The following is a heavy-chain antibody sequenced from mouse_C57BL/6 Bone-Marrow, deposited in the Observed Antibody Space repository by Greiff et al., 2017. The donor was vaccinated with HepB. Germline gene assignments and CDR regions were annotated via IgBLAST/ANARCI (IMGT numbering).Heavy chain of an antibody. Sequence: EVKLQQSGPELVKPGASVKISCKASGYTFTDYYMNWVKQSHGKSLEWIGDINPNNGGTSYNQKFKGKATLTVDKSSSTAYMELRSLTSEDSAVYYCARDHYYGSSRYYAMDYWGQGTSVTVSS. J-gene: IGHJ4*01. CDR1: GYTFTDYY. CDR2: INPNNGGT. V-gene: IGHV1-26*01. CDR3: ARDHYYGSSRYYAMDY. D-gene: IGHD1-1*01.